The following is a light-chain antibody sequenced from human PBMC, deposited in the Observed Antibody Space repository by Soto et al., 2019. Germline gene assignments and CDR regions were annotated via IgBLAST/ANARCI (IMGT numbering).Light chain of an antibody. J-gene: IGKJ3*01. CDR3: QSGGT. V-gene: IGKV3-15*01. CDR2: DAS. CDR1: QSVSSN. Sequence: EIVMTQSPATLSVSPGERATLSCRASQSVSSNLAWYQQKPGQAPRLLIYDASTRATGVPARFSGSGSGTEFTLIISSLQSEDFAFYYCQSGGTFGPGTRLDIK.